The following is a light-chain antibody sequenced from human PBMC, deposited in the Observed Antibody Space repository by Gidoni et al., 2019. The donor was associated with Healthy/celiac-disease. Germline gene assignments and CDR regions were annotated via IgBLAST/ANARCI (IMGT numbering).Light chain of an antibody. CDR3: QQYGSSSFT. CDR1: QSVSSSY. Sequence: IVLTHPPGTLSLSPGERATLSCRASQSVSSSYLAWYQQKPGQAPRLLIYGASSRATGIPDRFSGSGSGTDFTLTISRLEPEDFAVYYCQQYGSSSFTFGPXTKVDIK. J-gene: IGKJ3*01. V-gene: IGKV3-20*01. CDR2: GAS.